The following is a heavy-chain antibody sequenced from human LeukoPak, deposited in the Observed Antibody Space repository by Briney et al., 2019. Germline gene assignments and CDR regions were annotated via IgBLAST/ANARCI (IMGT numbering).Heavy chain of an antibody. Sequence: GASVKVSCKASGYTFTSYDINWVRQATGQGLEWMGWMNPNSGNTGYAQKFQGRVTMTRNTSISTAYMGLSSLRSEDTAVYYCARVRRYYYGMDVWGQGTTVTVSS. V-gene: IGHV1-8*01. CDR2: MNPNSGNT. CDR1: GYTFTSYD. J-gene: IGHJ6*02. CDR3: ARVRRYYYGMDV.